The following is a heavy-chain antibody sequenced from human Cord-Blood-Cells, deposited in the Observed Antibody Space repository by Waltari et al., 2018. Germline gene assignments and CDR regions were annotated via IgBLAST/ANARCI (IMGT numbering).Heavy chain of an antibody. CDR1: GFTFSSYG. CDR3: ARPTYSSSWYYFDY. CDR2: IWYDGSNK. D-gene: IGHD6-13*01. V-gene: IGHV3-33*01. Sequence: QVQLVESGGGVVQPGRSLRLSCAASGFTFSSYGMHWVRQAPGKGREWVAVIWYDGSNKYYADSVKGRFTISRDNSKNTLYLQMNSLRAEDTAVYYCARPTYSSSWYYFDYWGQGTLVTVSS. J-gene: IGHJ4*02.